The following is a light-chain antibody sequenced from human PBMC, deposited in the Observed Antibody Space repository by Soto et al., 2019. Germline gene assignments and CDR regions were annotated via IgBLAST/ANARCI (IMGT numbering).Light chain of an antibody. J-gene: IGLJ1*01. CDR3: AAWDDSLSGYV. Sequence: QSVLTQPPSTSGTPGQRVTISCSGSSSNIGNHYVYWYQHLPGTAPKLLIYRYNQRPSGVPDRFSGSHSGTSGSLAISGLRSEDEADYYCAAWDDSLSGYVFGTGTKLTVL. CDR1: SSNIGNHY. V-gene: IGLV1-47*01. CDR2: RYN.